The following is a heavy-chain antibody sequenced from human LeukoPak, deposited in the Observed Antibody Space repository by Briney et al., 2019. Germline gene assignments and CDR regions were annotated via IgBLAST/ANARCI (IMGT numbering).Heavy chain of an antibody. CDR1: GGSISGFY. CDR2: IFYSGST. Sequence: SETLSLTCSVSGGSISGFYWSWIRQPPGKELQWIGSIFYSGSTNYNPSLKSRVTISVDTSKNQFSLKLSSVTAADTAVYYCARTSASGATYFDYWGQGALVTVSS. CDR3: ARTSASGATYFDY. J-gene: IGHJ4*02. V-gene: IGHV4-59*08. D-gene: IGHD1-26*01.